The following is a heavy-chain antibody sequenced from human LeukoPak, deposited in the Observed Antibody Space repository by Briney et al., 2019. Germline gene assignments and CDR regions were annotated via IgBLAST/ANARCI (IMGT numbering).Heavy chain of an antibody. J-gene: IGHJ1*01. D-gene: IGHD3-22*01. Sequence: GASVKVSCKVSGYTLTELSMHWVRQAPGKGLEWMGGFDPEDGETIYAQKFQGRVTMTEDTSTDTAYMELSSLRSEDTAVYYCATGNYYYDSSGYFQHWGQGTLVTVSS. V-gene: IGHV1-24*01. CDR3: ATGNYYYDSSGYFQH. CDR1: GYTLTELS. CDR2: FDPEDGET.